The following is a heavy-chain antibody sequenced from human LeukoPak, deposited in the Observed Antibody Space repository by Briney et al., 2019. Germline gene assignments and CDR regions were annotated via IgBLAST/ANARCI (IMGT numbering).Heavy chain of an antibody. CDR2: ISHTSEYT. CDR3: AKGSSAGRPYYFDY. J-gene: IGHJ4*02. Sequence: GGSLRLSCAAAGFTFSSYTMSWVRQAPGKGLEWVSAISHTSEYTYHADSVKGRFTISRDNSKNTLYLQMNSLRAEDTAMYYCAKGSSAGRPYYFDYWGQGTLVTVSS. CDR1: GFTFSSYT. D-gene: IGHD3-10*01. V-gene: IGHV3-23*01.